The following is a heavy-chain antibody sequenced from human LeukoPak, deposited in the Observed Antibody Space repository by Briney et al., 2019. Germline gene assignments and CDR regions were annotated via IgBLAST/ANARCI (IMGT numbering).Heavy chain of an antibody. V-gene: IGHV4-34*01. CDR1: SGSFSGYY. J-gene: IGHJ6*02. Sequence: SETLSLTCAVYSGSFSGYYWSWIRQPPGKGLEWIGEINHSGSTNYNPSLKSRVTISVDTSKNQFSLKLSSVTAADTAVYYCARYGSPFYYYYGMDVWGQGTTVTVSS. CDR2: INHSGST. D-gene: IGHD4-17*01. CDR3: ARYGSPFYYYYGMDV.